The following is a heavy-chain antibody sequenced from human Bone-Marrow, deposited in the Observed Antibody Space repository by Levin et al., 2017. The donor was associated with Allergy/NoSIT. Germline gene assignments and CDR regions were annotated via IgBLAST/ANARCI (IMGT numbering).Heavy chain of an antibody. CDR2: INAGNGNT. Sequence: GESLKISCKASGYTFTSYAMHWVRQAPGQRLEWMGWINAGNGNTKYSQKFQGRVTITRDTSASTAYMELSSLRSEDTAVYYCARWRSGGFNWFDPWGQGTLVTVSS. J-gene: IGHJ5*02. V-gene: IGHV1-3*01. CDR1: GYTFTSYA. D-gene: IGHD2-15*01. CDR3: ARWRSGGFNWFDP.